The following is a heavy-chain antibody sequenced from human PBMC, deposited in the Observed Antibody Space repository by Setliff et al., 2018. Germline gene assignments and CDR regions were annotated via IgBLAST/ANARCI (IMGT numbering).Heavy chain of an antibody. CDR3: ARDRLLVGARYAMDV. Sequence: SETLSLTCAVYGGSFSGYYWGWIRQPPGKGLEWIGSIYHNGNSYYNPSLKSRVTISVDTSKNQLSLKLNSVTAADTAVYYCARDRLLVGARYAMDVWGKGTTVTVSS. D-gene: IGHD1-26*01. CDR1: GGSFSGYY. CDR2: IYHNGNS. V-gene: IGHV4-38-2*02. J-gene: IGHJ6*03.